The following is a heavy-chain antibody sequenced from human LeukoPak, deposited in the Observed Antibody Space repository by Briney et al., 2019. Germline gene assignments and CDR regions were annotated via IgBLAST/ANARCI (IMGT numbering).Heavy chain of an antibody. J-gene: IGHJ4*02. V-gene: IGHV3-30*18. Sequence: GGSLRLSCAASGFTFSSDGMLCLGQAPGNGREWVAVISYDGSNKYYADSVKGRFTISRDNSKNTLYLQMNSLRAEDTAVYYCAKDLYSSGWYYFDYWGQGTLVTVSS. CDR3: AKDLYSSGWYYFDY. CDR1: GFTFSSDG. CDR2: ISYDGSNK. D-gene: IGHD6-19*01.